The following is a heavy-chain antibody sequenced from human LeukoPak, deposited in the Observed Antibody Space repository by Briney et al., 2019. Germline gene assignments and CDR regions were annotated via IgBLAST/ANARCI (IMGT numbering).Heavy chain of an antibody. J-gene: IGHJ3*02. CDR1: GYTFTGYY. CDR3: ARGLRAGALDI. Sequence: ASVKVSCKASGYTFTGYYMHWVRQAPGQGLEWMEWINPNSGGTNYAQKFQGRVTMTRDTSISTAYMELRRLRYDDTAVHYCARGLRAGALDIWGQGTMVTVSS. CDR2: INPNSGGT. V-gene: IGHV1-2*02. D-gene: IGHD2-2*01.